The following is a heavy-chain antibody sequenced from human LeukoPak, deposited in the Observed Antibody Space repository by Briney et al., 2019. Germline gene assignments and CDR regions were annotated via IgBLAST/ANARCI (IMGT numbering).Heavy chain of an antibody. V-gene: IGHV3-21*01. J-gene: IGHJ6*04. D-gene: IGHD2-2*01. Sequence: TGGSLRLSRAASGFTFSSYSMNWVRQAPGKGLEWVSSISSSSSYIYYADSVKGRFTISRDNAKNSLYLQMNSLRAEDTAVYYCAREGIVPAARDYYYYYGMDVWGKGTTVTVSS. CDR2: ISSSSSYI. CDR3: AREGIVPAARDYYYYYGMDV. CDR1: GFTFSSYS.